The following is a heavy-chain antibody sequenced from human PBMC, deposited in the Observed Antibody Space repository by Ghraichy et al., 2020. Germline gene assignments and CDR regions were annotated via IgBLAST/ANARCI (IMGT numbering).Heavy chain of an antibody. V-gene: IGHV3-48*02. CDR1: GFTFSGYG. Sequence: LSLTCVGSGFTFSGYGLNWVRQAPGKGLEWVSYITSSSRTISYADSVKGRFTISRDNAQNSLYLQMKSLREEDTAVYYCARASKVVRYFYYDGMDVWGQGTTVTVSS. CDR2: ITSSSRTI. CDR3: ARASKVVRYFYYDGMDV. D-gene: IGHD2-21*01. J-gene: IGHJ6*02.